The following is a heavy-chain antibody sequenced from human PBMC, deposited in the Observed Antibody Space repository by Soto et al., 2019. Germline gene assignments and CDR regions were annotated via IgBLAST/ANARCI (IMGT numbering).Heavy chain of an antibody. Sequence: EVQLLESGGGLVQPGGSLRLSCAASGFTFSSYAMSWVRQAPGKGLEWVSTISSSGGSTYYADSVKGRFTISRDNSKNTLYQQMNSLRAEDTAVYYCAKDGLGAYTYGSYYFDYWGQGTLVTVSS. CDR2: ISSSGGST. J-gene: IGHJ4*02. CDR1: GFTFSSYA. V-gene: IGHV3-23*01. D-gene: IGHD5-18*01. CDR3: AKDGLGAYTYGSYYFDY.